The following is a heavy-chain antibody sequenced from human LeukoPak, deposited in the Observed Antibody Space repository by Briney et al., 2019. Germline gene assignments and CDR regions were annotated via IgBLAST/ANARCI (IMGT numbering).Heavy chain of an antibody. CDR2: FDPEDGET. CDR3: ARELIEMATIDESRAEYFQH. CDR1: GYTLTELS. Sequence: ASVKVSCKVSGYTLTELSMHWVRQAPGKGLEWMGGFDPEDGETIYAQKFQGRVTMTEDTSTDTAYMELSRLRSDDTAVYYCARELIEMATIDESRAEYFQHWGQGTLVTVSS. V-gene: IGHV1-24*01. J-gene: IGHJ1*01. D-gene: IGHD5-24*01.